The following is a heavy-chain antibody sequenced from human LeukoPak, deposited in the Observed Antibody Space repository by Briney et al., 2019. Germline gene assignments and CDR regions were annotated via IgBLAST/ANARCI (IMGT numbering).Heavy chain of an antibody. CDR3: ARGADESDAFDI. Sequence: GASVKVSCKASGYTFTSYDINWVRQATGQGLEWMGWMNPNSGSTGYAQKFQGRVTITRNTSISTAYMELSSLRSEDTAVYYCARGADESDAFDIWGQGTMVTDSS. J-gene: IGHJ3*02. CDR2: MNPNSGST. CDR1: GYTFTSYD. V-gene: IGHV1-8*03.